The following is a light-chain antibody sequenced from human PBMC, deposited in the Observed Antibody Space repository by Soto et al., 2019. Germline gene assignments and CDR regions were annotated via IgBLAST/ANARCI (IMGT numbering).Light chain of an antibody. J-gene: IGLJ1*01. Sequence: QSALTQPPSVSGSPGQLVTISCTGTSSDVGSYNRVSWYQQPPGTAPKLMIYEVSNRPSGVPDRFSGSKSGNTASLTISGLQAEDEADYYCSSFTSSSTYVFGTGTKLTVL. V-gene: IGLV2-18*02. CDR3: SSFTSSSTYV. CDR1: SSDVGSYNR. CDR2: EVS.